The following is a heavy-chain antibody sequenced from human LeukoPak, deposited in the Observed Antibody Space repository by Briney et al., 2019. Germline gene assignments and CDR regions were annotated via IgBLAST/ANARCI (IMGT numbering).Heavy chain of an antibody. CDR2: INHSGST. Sequence: SETLSLTCAVYGGSFSGYYWSWIRQPPGKGLEWIGEINHSGSTNYNSSLKSRVTISVDTSKNQFSLKLSSVTAADTAVYYCARGRGYSGYDSALNYWGQGTLVTVSS. D-gene: IGHD5-12*01. J-gene: IGHJ4*02. V-gene: IGHV4-34*01. CDR3: ARGRGYSGYDSALNY. CDR1: GGSFSGYY.